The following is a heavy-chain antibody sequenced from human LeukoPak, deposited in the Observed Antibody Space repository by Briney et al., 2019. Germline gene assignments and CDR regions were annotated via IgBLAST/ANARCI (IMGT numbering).Heavy chain of an antibody. V-gene: IGHV3-30*04. CDR2: ISYDGSNK. CDR3: ARAHIVVVPAAREYYYYYGMDV. CDR1: GFTFSSYA. Sequence: GGSLRLSRAASGFTFSSYAMHWVRQAPGKGLEWVAVISYDGSNKYYADSVKGRFTISRDNSKNTLYLQMNSLRAEDTAVYYCARAHIVVVPAAREYYYYYGMDVWGQGTTVTVSS. J-gene: IGHJ6*02. D-gene: IGHD2-2*01.